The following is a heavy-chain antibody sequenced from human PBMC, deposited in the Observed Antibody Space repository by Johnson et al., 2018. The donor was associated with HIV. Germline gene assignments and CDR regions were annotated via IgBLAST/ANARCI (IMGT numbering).Heavy chain of an antibody. Sequence: QVQLVESGGGVVQPGRSLRLSCAASGFTFSSYGMHWVRQAPGKGLEWVAVISYDGSNKYYADSVKGRFTISRDNSKNTLYLQMTSLRAEDTAVYYCAREGRGAPHDAFDIWGQGTMVTVSS. V-gene: IGHV3-30*03. CDR1: GFTFSSYG. CDR2: ISYDGSNK. J-gene: IGHJ3*02. CDR3: AREGRGAPHDAFDI. D-gene: IGHD2-15*01.